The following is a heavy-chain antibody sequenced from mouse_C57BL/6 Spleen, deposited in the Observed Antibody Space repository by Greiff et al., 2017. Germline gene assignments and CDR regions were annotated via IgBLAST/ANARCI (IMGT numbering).Heavy chain of an antibody. Sequence: EVKVVESGGGLVQPGGSLKLSCAASGFTFSDYYMYWVRQTPEKRLEWVAYISNGGGSTYYPDTVQGRFTISRDTAKNTLYLQMSRLKSEDTAMYYCARRGGNYGYFDVWGTGTTVTVSS. V-gene: IGHV5-12*01. CDR3: ARRGGNYGYFDV. J-gene: IGHJ1*03. D-gene: IGHD2-1*01. CDR2: ISNGGGST. CDR1: GFTFSDYY.